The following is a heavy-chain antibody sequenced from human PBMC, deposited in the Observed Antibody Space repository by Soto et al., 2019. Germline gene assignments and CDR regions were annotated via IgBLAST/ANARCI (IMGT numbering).Heavy chain of an antibody. V-gene: IGHV3-21*06. J-gene: IGHJ4*02. Sequence: PGGSLRLSCAASGFTFTRYSMNWVRQAPGKGLEWVSSLSSTTNYIYYGDSMKGRFTISRDNAKNSLYLEMNSLRAEDTAVYSCARESEDLTSNFDYWGQGSLVTVSS. CDR3: ARESEDLTSNFDY. CDR1: GFTFTRYS. CDR2: LSSTTNYI.